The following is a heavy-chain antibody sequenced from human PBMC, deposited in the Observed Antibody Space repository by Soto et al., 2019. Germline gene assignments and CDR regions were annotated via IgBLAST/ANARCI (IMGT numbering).Heavy chain of an antibody. CDR2: ISSSSSYI. CDR3: ASNLGGVRGELR. V-gene: IGHV3-21*01. CDR1: GFTFSSYS. J-gene: IGHJ4*02. Sequence: GGSLRLSCAASGFTFSSYSMNWVRQAPGKGLEWVSSISSSSSYIYYADSVKGRFTISRDNAKNSLYLQMNSLRAEDTAVYYCASNLGGVRGELRWGQGTLVTVSS. D-gene: IGHD3-10*01.